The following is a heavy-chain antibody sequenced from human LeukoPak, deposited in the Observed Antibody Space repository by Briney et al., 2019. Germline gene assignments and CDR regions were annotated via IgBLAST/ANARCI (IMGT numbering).Heavy chain of an antibody. J-gene: IGHJ4*02. V-gene: IGHV3-23*01. D-gene: IGHD2-15*01. CDR3: AKQLGYCSDGSCYFPY. Sequence: GGSLRLSCAASGFTFSSYAMSWVRQAPGKGLERVSAISNNGGYTYYADSVQGRFTISRDNSKSTLCLQMNSLRAEDTAVYYCAKQLGYCSDGSCYFPYWGQGTLVTVSS. CDR2: ISNNGGYT. CDR1: GFTFSSYA.